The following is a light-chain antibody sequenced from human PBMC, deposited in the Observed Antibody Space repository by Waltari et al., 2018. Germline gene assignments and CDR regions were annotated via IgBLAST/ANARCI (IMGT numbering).Light chain of an antibody. V-gene: IGLV1-44*01. CDR3: EAWDDSLNVVV. Sequence: QSVLIQPPSESGTPGQRVTISCSGSSSNIGRNVVNWYQHLPGTAPKVVMHHNKQRRSGVPDRVTGAKSGTAASLAISGLQSEDEADYYCEAWDDSLNVVVFGGGTKLTVL. CDR1: SSNIGRNV. CDR2: HNK. J-gene: IGLJ2*01.